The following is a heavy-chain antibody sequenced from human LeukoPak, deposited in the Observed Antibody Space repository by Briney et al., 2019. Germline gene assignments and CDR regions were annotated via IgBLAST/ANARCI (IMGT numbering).Heavy chain of an antibody. CDR3: ARADGAAPPDY. Sequence: KPSETLSLTCTVSGGTISSYYWSWTRQPPGKGLEWIGYIYYSGSTNYNPSLKSRVTISVDTSKNQFSLKLSSVTAADTAVYYCARADGAAPPDYWGQGTLVTVSS. CDR2: IYYSGST. V-gene: IGHV4-59*01. D-gene: IGHD4-17*01. CDR1: GGTISSYY. J-gene: IGHJ4*02.